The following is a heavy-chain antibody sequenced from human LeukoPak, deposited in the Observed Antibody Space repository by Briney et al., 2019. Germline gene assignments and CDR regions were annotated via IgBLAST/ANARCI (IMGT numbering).Heavy chain of an antibody. Sequence: GASVKVSCKVSGYTLTELSMHWVRQAPGQRLEWMGWINAGNGNTKYSQEFQGRVTITRDTSASTAYMELSSLRSEDMAVYYCARGTGYSSGWYFGPMLFDYWGQGTLVTVSS. J-gene: IGHJ4*02. CDR1: GYTLTELS. CDR3: ARGTGYSSGWYFGPMLFDY. V-gene: IGHV1-3*03. CDR2: INAGNGNT. D-gene: IGHD6-19*01.